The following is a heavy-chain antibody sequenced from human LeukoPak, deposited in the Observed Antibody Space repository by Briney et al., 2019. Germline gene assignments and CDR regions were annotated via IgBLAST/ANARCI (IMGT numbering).Heavy chain of an antibody. CDR3: ATRYCGSTSCDRHKNGIDP. D-gene: IGHD2-2*01. V-gene: IGHV3-48*03. J-gene: IGHJ5*02. Sequence: GGSLRLSCAASGFTFSSYEMNWVRQAPGKGLEWVSYISSSGSTIYYADSVKGRFTISRDNAKNSLYLQMNSLRAEDTAAYYCATRYCGSTSCDRHKNGIDPWGQGTLVTVSS. CDR2: ISSSGSTI. CDR1: GFTFSSYE.